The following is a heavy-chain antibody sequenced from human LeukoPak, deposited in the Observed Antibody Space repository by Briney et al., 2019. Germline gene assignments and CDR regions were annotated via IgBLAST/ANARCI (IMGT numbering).Heavy chain of an antibody. Sequence: GGSLRLSCAASGFTFSDYYMNWIRQAPGKGLEWVSHISSSGSTIYYADSVRGRFTISRDNAKNSPYLQMNSPRAEDTAVYYCARGYNWFDPWGQGTLVTVSS. J-gene: IGHJ5*02. CDR3: ARGYNWFDP. V-gene: IGHV3-11*01. CDR2: ISSSGSTI. CDR1: GFTFSDYY.